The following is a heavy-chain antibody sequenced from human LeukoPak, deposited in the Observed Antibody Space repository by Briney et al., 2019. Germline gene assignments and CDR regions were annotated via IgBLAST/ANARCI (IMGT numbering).Heavy chain of an antibody. J-gene: IGHJ5*02. D-gene: IGHD5-12*01. Sequence: GGSLRLSCAASGFTFSGHAMRWVCQAPGKGLEWVSSITSTRSDIYYADSVKRRFTISRDNARNSLFLQMNSLRAEDTAVYYCARVLVATTLASENWLDPWGQGTLVTVSS. CDR2: ITSTRSDI. CDR1: GFTFSGHA. V-gene: IGHV3-21*01. CDR3: ARVLVATTLASENWLDP.